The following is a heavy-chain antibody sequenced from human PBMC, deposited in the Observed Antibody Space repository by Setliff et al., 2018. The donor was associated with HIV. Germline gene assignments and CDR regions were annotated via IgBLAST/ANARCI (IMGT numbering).Heavy chain of an antibody. CDR1: GYSFTTYW. CDR2: IYPGDSDT. V-gene: IGHV5-51*01. Sequence: PGESLKISCKGSGYSFTTYWIGWVRQMPGKGLEWMGIIYPGDSDTTYSPSFQGQVNISADKSINTAYLQWSSLKASDTAMYYCARFVHSSGWYSSSYYYYMDVWGKGTTVTV. J-gene: IGHJ6*03. D-gene: IGHD3-22*01. CDR3: ARFVHSSGWYSSSYYYYMDV.